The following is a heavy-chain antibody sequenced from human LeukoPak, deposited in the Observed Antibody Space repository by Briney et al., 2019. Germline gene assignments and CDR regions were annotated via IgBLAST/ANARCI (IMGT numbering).Heavy chain of an antibody. CDR3: ARDFLNCSSTSCFMSWFDP. V-gene: IGHV1-69*04. J-gene: IGHJ5*02. CDR1: GGTFSSYT. D-gene: IGHD2-2*01. CDR2: IIPILGIA. Sequence: SVKVSCTASGGTFSSYTISWVRQAPGQGLEWMGRIIPILGIANYAQKFQGRVTITADKSTSTAYMELSSLRSEDTAVYYCARDFLNCSSTSCFMSWFDPWGQGTLVTVSS.